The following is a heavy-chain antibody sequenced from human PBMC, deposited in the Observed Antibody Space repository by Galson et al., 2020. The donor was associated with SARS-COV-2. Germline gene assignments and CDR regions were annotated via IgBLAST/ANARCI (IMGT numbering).Heavy chain of an antibody. J-gene: IGHJ4*02. CDR2: IWYDGSNK. V-gene: IGHV3-33*01. D-gene: IGHD3-10*01. CDR3: ARVLAGEYGSGSYYLDY. Sequence: GGSLRLSCAASGFTFSSYGMHWVRQAPGKGLEWVAVIWYDGSNKYYADSVKGRFTISRDNSKNTLYLQMNSLRAEDTAVYYCARVLAGEYGSGSYYLDYWGQGTLVTVSS. CDR1: GFTFSSYG.